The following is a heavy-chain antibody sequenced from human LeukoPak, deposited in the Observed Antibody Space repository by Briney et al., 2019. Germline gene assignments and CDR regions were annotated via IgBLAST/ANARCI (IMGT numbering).Heavy chain of an antibody. Sequence: GGSLRLSCAASGFTFSSYAMHWVRQAPGKGLEWVAVISYDGSNKYYADSVKGRFTISRDNSKNTLYLQMNSLRAEDTAVYYCARDAEPSSWYRYYYYYMDVWGKGTTVTVSS. CDR1: GFTFSSYA. CDR2: ISYDGSNK. J-gene: IGHJ6*03. CDR3: ARDAEPSSWYRYYYYYMDV. D-gene: IGHD6-13*01. V-gene: IGHV3-30*04.